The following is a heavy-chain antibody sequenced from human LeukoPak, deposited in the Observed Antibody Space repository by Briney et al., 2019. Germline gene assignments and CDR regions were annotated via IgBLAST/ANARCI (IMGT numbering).Heavy chain of an antibody. CDR3: ARVIMDSSGYRHAFDI. J-gene: IGHJ3*02. V-gene: IGHV1-18*01. D-gene: IGHD3-22*01. CDR1: GYTFTSYG. CDR2: ISAYNGNT. Sequence: ASVKVSCKASGYTFTSYGISWVRQAPGQGLEWMGWISAYNGNTNYAQKLQGRVTMTTDTSTSTAYMEPRSLRSDDTAVYYCARVIMDSSGYRHAFDIWGQGTMVTVSS.